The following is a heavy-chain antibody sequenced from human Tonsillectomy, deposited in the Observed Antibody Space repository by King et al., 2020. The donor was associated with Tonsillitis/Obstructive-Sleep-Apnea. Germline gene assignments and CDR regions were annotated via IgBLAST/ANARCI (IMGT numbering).Heavy chain of an antibody. CDR3: SRTGMTRFEYSSSFPYYYDAMDV. J-gene: IGHJ6*02. CDR2: IYYSGST. CDR1: GGSISSYY. V-gene: IGHV4-59*01. Sequence: VQLQESGPGLVKPSETLSLTCTVSGGSISSYYWSWIRQPPGKGLEWIGYIYYSGSTNYNPSLKSRVTISVDTSKNQFSLKLSSVTAADTAAYYCSRTGMTRFEYSSSFPYYYDAMDVWGQGTTVTVSS. D-gene: IGHD6-6*01.